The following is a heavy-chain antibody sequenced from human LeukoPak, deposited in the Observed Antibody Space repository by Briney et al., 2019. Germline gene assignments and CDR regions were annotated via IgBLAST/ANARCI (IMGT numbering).Heavy chain of an antibody. Sequence: SGPTLVKPTQTLTLTCTFSGFSLTTSGVGVGWIRLPPGKALEWLALIYWDDDKRYMPSLKSRLTITQDTSKHQVVLTMTNMDPVDTATYYCAHRGFYYDSSGYYYPYFDYWGQGTLVTVSS. CDR1: GFSLTTSGVG. CDR2: IYWDDDK. V-gene: IGHV2-5*02. J-gene: IGHJ4*02. CDR3: AHRGFYYDSSGYYYPYFDY. D-gene: IGHD3-22*01.